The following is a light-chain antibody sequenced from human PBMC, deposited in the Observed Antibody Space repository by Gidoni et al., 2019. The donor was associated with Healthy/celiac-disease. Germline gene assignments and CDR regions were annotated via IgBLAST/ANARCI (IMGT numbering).Light chain of an antibody. V-gene: IGKV3-20*01. CDR1: QSVSSSY. Sequence: EIVLTQSPGTLSLSPGERATLSCRASQSVSSSYLAWYQQKPGQAPMRLIYGASSRATGIPDRFSGSGSGTDFTLTISRLEPEDVAVYYCQQYGSSPLTFGGGTKVESK. J-gene: IGKJ4*01. CDR2: GAS. CDR3: QQYGSSPLT.